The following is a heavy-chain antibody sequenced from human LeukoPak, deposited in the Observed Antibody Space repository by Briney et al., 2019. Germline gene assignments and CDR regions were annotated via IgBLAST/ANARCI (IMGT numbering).Heavy chain of an antibody. CDR2: IYSGGST. CDR1: GFTVSSNY. D-gene: IGHD2-21*01. Sequence: GGSLRLSCAASGFTVSSNYMSWVRQAPGKGLEWVLVIYSGGSTYYADSVKGRFTISRDNSKNTLYLQMNSLRAEDTAVYYCAKDRVGIPLDYWGQGTLVTVSS. J-gene: IGHJ4*02. CDR3: AKDRVGIPLDY. V-gene: IGHV3-53*01.